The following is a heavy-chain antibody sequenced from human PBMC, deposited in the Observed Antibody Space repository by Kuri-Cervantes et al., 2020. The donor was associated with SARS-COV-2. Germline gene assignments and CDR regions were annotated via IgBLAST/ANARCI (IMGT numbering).Heavy chain of an antibody. CDR1: GYTFTGYY. J-gene: IGHJ4*02. D-gene: IGHD6-19*01. V-gene: IGHV1-2*02. CDR3: ARDTVSSIAVAGPTDY. CDR2: INPNSGGT. Sequence: ASVKVSCKASGYTFTGYYMHWVRQAPGQGLEWMGWINPNSGGTNYAQKFQGRVTITRDTSISTAYMELSRLRSDDTAVYYCARDTVSSIAVAGPTDYWGQGTLVTVSS.